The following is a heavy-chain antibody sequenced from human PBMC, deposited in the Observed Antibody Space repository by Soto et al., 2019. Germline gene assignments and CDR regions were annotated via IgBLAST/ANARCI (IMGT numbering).Heavy chain of an antibody. J-gene: IGHJ3*02. CDR2: ISSSSSYI. D-gene: IGHD6-19*01. CDR3: ASQLSFSSGWYLDAFDI. V-gene: IGHV3-21*01. Sequence: GGSLRLSCAASGFTFSSYSMNWVRQAPGKGLEWVSSISSSSSYIYYADSVKGRFTISRDNAKNSLYLQMKSLRAEDTAVYYCASQLSFSSGWYLDAFDIWGQGTMVTVSS. CDR1: GFTFSSYS.